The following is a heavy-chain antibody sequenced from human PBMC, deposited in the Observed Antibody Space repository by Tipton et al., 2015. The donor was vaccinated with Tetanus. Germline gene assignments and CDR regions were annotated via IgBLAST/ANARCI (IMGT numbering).Heavy chain of an antibody. CDR2: SWYDGTDQ. D-gene: IGHD2-15*01. CDR3: AREADCSGGSCFSGDFDN. V-gene: IGHV3-33*01. J-gene: IGHJ4*02. CDR1: GFIFSSYG. Sequence: LRLSCAASGFIFSSYGIHWVRQAPGKGLECVAVSWYDGTDQYYADSVKGRFTLSRDNSKNTLYLEMNSLRAEDTALYYCAREADCSGGSCFSGDFDNWGQGTQVTVSS.